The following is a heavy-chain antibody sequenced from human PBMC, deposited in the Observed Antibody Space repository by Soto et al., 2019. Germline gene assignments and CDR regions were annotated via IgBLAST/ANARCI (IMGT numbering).Heavy chain of an antibody. CDR3: AKIRPSIDY. J-gene: IGHJ4*02. Sequence: LRLSCAASGFTFSTYSMNWVRQAPGKGLEWVSYISSSSSTIFYTDSVKGRFTVSRDNAKNSLYLQMNSLRAEDTAVYYCAKIRPSIDYWGQGTLVTVSS. CDR2: ISSSSSTI. CDR1: GFTFSTYS. V-gene: IGHV3-48*01. D-gene: IGHD3-16*01.